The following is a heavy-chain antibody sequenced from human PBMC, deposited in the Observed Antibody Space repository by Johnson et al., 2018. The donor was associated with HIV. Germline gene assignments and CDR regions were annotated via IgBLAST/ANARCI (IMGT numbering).Heavy chain of an antibody. Sequence: MLLVESGGGLVQPGGSLRLSCAASGFTVSSNYMSWVRQAPGKGLEWVSVIYSGGSTYYADSVKGRFTISRDNSKKTLYLQMNTLRPEDTAVYYCARQVVADYRGAFDIWGQGTMVTVSS. D-gene: IGHD3-22*01. CDR2: IYSGGST. CDR3: ARQVVADYRGAFDI. V-gene: IGHV3-66*04. J-gene: IGHJ3*02. CDR1: GFTVSSNY.